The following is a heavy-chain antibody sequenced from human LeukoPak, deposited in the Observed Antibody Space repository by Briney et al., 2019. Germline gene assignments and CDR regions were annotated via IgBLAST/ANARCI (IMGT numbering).Heavy chain of an antibody. D-gene: IGHD3-9*01. V-gene: IGHV3-7*01. CDR3: ARDPPILTGPYYYYMDV. CDR2: IKQDGSEK. CDR1: GFIFSSYW. J-gene: IGHJ6*03. Sequence: GGSLRLSCAASGFIFSSYWMSWVRQAPGKGLEWVANIKQDGSEKYYVDSVKGRFTISRDNAKKSLYLHMNSLRAEDTAVYYCARDPPILTGPYYYYMDVWGKGTTVTISS.